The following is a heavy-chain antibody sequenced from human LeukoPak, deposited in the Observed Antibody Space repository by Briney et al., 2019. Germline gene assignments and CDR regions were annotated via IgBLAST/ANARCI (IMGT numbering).Heavy chain of an antibody. D-gene: IGHD2-2*01. Sequence: SVKVSCKASGGTFSSYAISWVRQAPGQGLEWMGGIIPIFGTANYAQKFQGRVTITTDESTSTAYMELSSLRSEDTAVYYCASLPVPAAGRYWFDPWGQGTLVTVSS. CDR3: ASLPVPAAGRYWFDP. V-gene: IGHV1-69*05. CDR2: IIPIFGTA. J-gene: IGHJ5*02. CDR1: GGTFSSYA.